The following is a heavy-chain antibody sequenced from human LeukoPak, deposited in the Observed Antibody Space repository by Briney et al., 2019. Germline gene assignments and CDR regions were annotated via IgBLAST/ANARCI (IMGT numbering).Heavy chain of an antibody. Sequence: QPGGPLRLSCAASGFTFSSYIMNWVRQAPGKGLEWVSYISTSINTIHYADSVMGRFTITRDNAKNSLYLQMSSLRDEDTAVYYCARDRGTSGYLPWGQGTLVTVSS. V-gene: IGHV3-48*02. J-gene: IGHJ5*02. CDR2: ISTSINTI. CDR1: GFTFSSYI. CDR3: ARDRGTSGYLP. D-gene: IGHD3-22*01.